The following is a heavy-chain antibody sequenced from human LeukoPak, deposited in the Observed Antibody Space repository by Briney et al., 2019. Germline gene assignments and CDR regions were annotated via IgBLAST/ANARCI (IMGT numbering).Heavy chain of an antibody. CDR2: IYPGDSDT. Sequence: GESLKISCRGSGYSFNTYWIGWVGQMPGKGLEWMGIIYPGDSDTRYSPSFQGQVTMSADKSINTAYLQWSSLKASDTAMYYCARRQGCSSTSCPPDYWGQGTLVTVSS. V-gene: IGHV5-51*01. J-gene: IGHJ4*02. CDR1: GYSFNTYW. D-gene: IGHD2-2*01. CDR3: ARRQGCSSTSCPPDY.